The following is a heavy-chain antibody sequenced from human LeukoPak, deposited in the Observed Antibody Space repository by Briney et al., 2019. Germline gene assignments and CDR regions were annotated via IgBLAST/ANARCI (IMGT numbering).Heavy chain of an antibody. CDR3: ARGIVGATTSYYFDY. Sequence: PSETLSLTCTASGGSISSYYWSWIRQPAGKRLEWIGRIYSSGNTNYNPSLKSRVTMSIDTSKNHCSLKLSSVTAADTAVYYCARGIVGATTSYYFDYWGQGTLVTVSS. D-gene: IGHD1-26*01. J-gene: IGHJ4*02. V-gene: IGHV4-4*07. CDR2: IYSSGNT. CDR1: GGSISSYY.